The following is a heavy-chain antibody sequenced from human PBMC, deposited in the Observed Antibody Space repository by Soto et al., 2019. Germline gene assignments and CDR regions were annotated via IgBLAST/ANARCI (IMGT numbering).Heavy chain of an antibody. CDR1: GFTFSSHS. Sequence: QVQLVESGGGVVQPGRSLRLSCEASGFTFSSHSMHWVRQAPDKGLEWVAVIAFDGSYKYYADSVKGRFTISRDNSKNTLYLQMNSLRPEDTAVYYCARGASIVVPGTSFDYWGQGTLVTVSS. CDR2: IAFDGSYK. V-gene: IGHV3-30*04. D-gene: IGHD6-19*01. CDR3: ARGASIVVPGTSFDY. J-gene: IGHJ4*02.